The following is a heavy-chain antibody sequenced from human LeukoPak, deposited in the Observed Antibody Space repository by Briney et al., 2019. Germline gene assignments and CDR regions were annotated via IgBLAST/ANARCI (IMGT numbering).Heavy chain of an antibody. CDR3: ASDYVWGSYRTFDY. CDR1: GYSINSGYY. J-gene: IGHJ4*02. Sequence: SETLSLTCTVSGYSINSGYYWDWIRQPPGKGLEWIGSIYHSGSTYYNPSLKGRVTISVDTSKNQFSLKLSSVTAADTAVYYCASDYVWGSYRTFDYWGQGTLVTVSS. D-gene: IGHD3-16*02. CDR2: IYHSGST. V-gene: IGHV4-38-2*02.